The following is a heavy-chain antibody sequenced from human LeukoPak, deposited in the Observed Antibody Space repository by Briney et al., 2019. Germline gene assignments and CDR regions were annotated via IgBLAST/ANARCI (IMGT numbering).Heavy chain of an antibody. CDR3: ARDPSPGSYTVWFDP. CDR1: GYTFTSYA. CDR2: INAGNGNT. D-gene: IGHD3-10*01. J-gene: IGHJ5*02. V-gene: IGHV1-3*01. Sequence: AASVKVSCKASGYTFTSYAMHWVRQAPGQRLEWIGWINAGNGNTKYSQKFQGRVTITRDTSASTAYMELSSLRSEDTAVYYCARDPSPGSYTVWFDPWGQGTLVTVSS.